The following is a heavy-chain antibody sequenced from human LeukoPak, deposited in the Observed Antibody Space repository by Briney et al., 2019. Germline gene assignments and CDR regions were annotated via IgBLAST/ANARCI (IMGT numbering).Heavy chain of an antibody. D-gene: IGHD4-17*01. CDR1: GFTFSSYS. Sequence: GGSLRLSCAASGFTFSSYSMNWVRQAPGKGLEWVSSISSSSSYIYYADSVKGRFTISRDNSKNTLYLQMNSLRAEDTAVYYCAKDHDYGDYGETYYFDYWGQRTLVTVSS. V-gene: IGHV3-21*01. J-gene: IGHJ4*02. CDR3: AKDHDYGDYGETYYFDY. CDR2: ISSSSSYI.